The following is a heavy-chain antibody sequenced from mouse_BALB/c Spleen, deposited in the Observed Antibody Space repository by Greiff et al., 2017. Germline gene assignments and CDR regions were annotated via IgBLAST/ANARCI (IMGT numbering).Heavy chain of an antibody. D-gene: IGHD2-4*01. CDR1: GFNIKDTY. CDR3: ARIDYDSY. CDR2: IDPANGNT. J-gene: IGHJ2*01. V-gene: IGHV14-3*02. Sequence: DVKLQESGAELVKPGASVKLSCTASGFNIKDTYMHWVKQRPEQGLEWIGRIDPANGNTKYDPKFQGKATITADTSSNTAYLQLSSLTSEDTAVYYCARIDYDSYWGQGTTLTVSS.